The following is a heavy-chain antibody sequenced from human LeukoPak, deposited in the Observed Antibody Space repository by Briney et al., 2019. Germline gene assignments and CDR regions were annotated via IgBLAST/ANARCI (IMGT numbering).Heavy chain of an antibody. CDR3: ARFATFVSVIYLSWFYY. Sequence: SETLSLTCTVSGGSISRYNWRWVWQPPGKGLEWIGYIYYSGSTNYNPYLKSRVTISVDTSKNPFSSNLSSLTAAVTAVYYCARFATFVSVIYLSWFYYCGQGTLVTVSS. CDR2: IYYSGST. J-gene: IGHJ4*02. CDR1: GGSISRYN. D-gene: IGHD3-10*01. V-gene: IGHV4-59*01.